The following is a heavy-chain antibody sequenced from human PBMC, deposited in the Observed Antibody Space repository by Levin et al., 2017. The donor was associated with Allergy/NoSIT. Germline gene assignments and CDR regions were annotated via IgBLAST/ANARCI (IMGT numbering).Heavy chain of an antibody. D-gene: IGHD3-3*01. V-gene: IGHV3-9*01. Sequence: PGGSLRLSCAGSGFTFGDYAMHWVRQGPNKGLEWVAGFSWNGDRIGYAESVKGRFTISRDNAMGFLYLQMNRLRTEDTALYYCAKDIQRRISIFGGQKRALDSWGQGTLVTVSS. CDR2: FSWNGDRI. J-gene: IGHJ4*02. CDR3: AKDIQRRISIFGGQKRALDS. CDR1: GFTFGDYA.